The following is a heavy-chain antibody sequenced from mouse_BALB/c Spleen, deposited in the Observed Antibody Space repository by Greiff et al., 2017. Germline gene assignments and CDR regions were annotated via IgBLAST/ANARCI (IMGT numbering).Heavy chain of an antibody. Sequence: EVKLVESGGGLVQPGGSLRISCATSGFTFSDFYMEWVRQPPGKRLEWIAASRNKANDYTTEYSASVKGRFIVSRDTSQSILYLQMNALRAEDTAIYYCARALSTMITPRAYWGQGTLVTGSA. J-gene: IGHJ3*01. CDR3: ARALSTMITPRAY. D-gene: IGHD2-4*01. V-gene: IGHV7-1*02. CDR2: SRNKANDYTT. CDR1: GFTFSDFY.